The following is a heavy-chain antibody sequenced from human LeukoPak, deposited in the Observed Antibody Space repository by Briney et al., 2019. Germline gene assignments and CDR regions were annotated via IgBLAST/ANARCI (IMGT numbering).Heavy chain of an antibody. CDR2: IYHSGGNT. CDR1: DYSISSGYY. D-gene: IGHD3-10*01. CDR3: ARYAGTYHFDY. Sequence: SETLSLTXVVSDYSISSGYYWGWIRQPPGKGLEWIGSIYHSGGNTYYNPSLKSRVTMSVDTSKSQFSLKVSSATAADTAVYHCARYAGTYHFDYWGQGTLVTVSS. J-gene: IGHJ4*02. V-gene: IGHV4-38-2*01.